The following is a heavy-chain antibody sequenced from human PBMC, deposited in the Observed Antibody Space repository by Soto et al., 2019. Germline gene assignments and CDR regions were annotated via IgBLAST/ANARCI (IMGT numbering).Heavy chain of an antibody. CDR3: TRDEYYDILTGYYPNYYYGMDV. D-gene: IGHD3-9*01. V-gene: IGHV3-48*02. CDR1: GFTFSSYS. J-gene: IGHJ6*02. Sequence: GGSLRLSCAASGFTFSSYSMNWVRQAPGKGLEWVSYISSSSSTIYYADSVKGRFTISRDNAKNSLYLQMNSLRDEDTAVYYCTRDEYYDILTGYYPNYYYGMDVWGQGTTVTVSS. CDR2: ISSSSSTI.